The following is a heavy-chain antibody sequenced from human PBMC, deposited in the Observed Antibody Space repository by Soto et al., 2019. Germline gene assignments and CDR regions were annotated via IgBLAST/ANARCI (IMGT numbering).Heavy chain of an antibody. J-gene: IGHJ6*02. CDR1: GGSISSGDYY. CDR3: ARDNYYYYGMDV. Sequence: QVQLQESGPGLVKPSQTLSLTCTVSGGSISSGDYYWSWIRQPPGQGLEWIGYIYYSGSTYYNPTLKRRVTISVDTSKSQFSLKLSSVTAADAAVYYCARDNYYYYGMDVWGQGTTVTVSS. V-gene: IGHV4-30-4*01. CDR2: IYYSGST.